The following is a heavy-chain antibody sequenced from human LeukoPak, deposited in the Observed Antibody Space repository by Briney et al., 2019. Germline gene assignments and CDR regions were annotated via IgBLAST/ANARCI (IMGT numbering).Heavy chain of an antibody. D-gene: IGHD2-8*01. CDR3: TKDVVSNSKAFDY. Sequence: GSLRLSCAASGFTSSSYAMSWVRQTPGKGLEWVSSISGSGDSTYYADSVKGRFTISGDNSQSTLYLEVNSLRADDTAVYYCTKDVVSNSKAFDYWGQGTLVTVSS. V-gene: IGHV3-23*01. CDR1: GFTSSSYA. CDR2: ISGSGDST. J-gene: IGHJ4*02.